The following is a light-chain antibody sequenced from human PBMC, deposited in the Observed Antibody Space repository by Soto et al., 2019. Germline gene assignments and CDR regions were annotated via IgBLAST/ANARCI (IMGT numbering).Light chain of an antibody. Sequence: DIVMTQSPDSLAVSLGERATINCKSSQSILYSSNNKKYLAWYQQKPGQPPKLLIYWASTRESGVPDRFSGSGSGTDFTLTISSLQAEDVAVYYCQQYNNWPPWTFGQGTKVEIK. V-gene: IGKV4-1*01. CDR2: WAS. CDR3: QQYNNWPPWT. J-gene: IGKJ1*01. CDR1: QSILYSSNNKKY.